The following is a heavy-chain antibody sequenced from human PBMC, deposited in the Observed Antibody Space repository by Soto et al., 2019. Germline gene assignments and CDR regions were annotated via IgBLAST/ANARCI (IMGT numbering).Heavy chain of an antibody. Sequence: LRLSCAASGSTFSNFWMHWVRQAPGKGPVWVSRINGDGSSTSHADSVKGRFTISRDNAENTLFLQMSGLRAEDTAVYYCARAQLLPDDAFDAWGRGTVVTVSS. CDR2: INGDGSST. V-gene: IGHV3-74*01. CDR1: GSTFSNFW. D-gene: IGHD2-2*01. J-gene: IGHJ3*01. CDR3: ARAQLLPDDAFDA.